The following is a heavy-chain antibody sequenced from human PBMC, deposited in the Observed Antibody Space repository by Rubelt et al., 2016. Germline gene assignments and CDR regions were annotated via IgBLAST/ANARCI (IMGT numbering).Heavy chain of an antibody. CDR3: ARRVGYYYDSSDGFDY. Sequence: MHWVRQAPGQGLEWMGIINPSGGSTSYAQKSQGRVTMTRDTSTSTVYMELSSLRSEDTAVYYCARRVGYYYDSSDGFDYWGQGTLVTVSS. V-gene: IGHV1-46*01. J-gene: IGHJ4*02. D-gene: IGHD3-22*01. CDR2: INPSGGST.